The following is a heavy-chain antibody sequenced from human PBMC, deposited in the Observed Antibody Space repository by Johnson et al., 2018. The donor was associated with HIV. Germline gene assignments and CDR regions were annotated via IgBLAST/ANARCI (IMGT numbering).Heavy chain of an antibody. CDR3: ARDPPYGGNPSAFDV. Sequence: QVQLVESGGGVVQPGRSLRLSCAASGFTFSTYAMHWVRQAPGKGLEWVTIISYDGINKYYADSVKGRFTISRDNSKDTLYLQMHSLRPEETALYYCARDPPYGGNPSAFDVWGQGTMVTVSS. V-gene: IGHV3-30-3*01. J-gene: IGHJ3*01. CDR2: ISYDGINK. D-gene: IGHD4-23*01. CDR1: GFTFSTYA.